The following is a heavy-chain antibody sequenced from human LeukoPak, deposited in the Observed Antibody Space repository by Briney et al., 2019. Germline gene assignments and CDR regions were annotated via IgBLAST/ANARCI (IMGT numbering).Heavy chain of an antibody. V-gene: IGHV3-23*01. CDR1: GFTFSDYA. Sequence: RSGGSLRLXCAASGFTFSDYAINWVRQAPGKGLEWVSSISRGGVITYYADSVKGRFTISRDNSNNTLYLHMNSLRAEDRAVYYCVSRAGSPWGPFDDWGQGTLVTVSS. CDR2: ISRGGVIT. J-gene: IGHJ4*02. CDR3: VSRAGSPWGPFDD. D-gene: IGHD7-27*01.